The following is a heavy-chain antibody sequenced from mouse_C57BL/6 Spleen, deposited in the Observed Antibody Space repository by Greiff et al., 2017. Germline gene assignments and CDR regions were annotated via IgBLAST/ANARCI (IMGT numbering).Heavy chain of an antibody. J-gene: IGHJ3*01. CDR1: GYTFTSYW. D-gene: IGHD2-4*01. CDR2: INPSSGYT. V-gene: IGHV1-7*01. CDR3: AKHDYDEGWFAY. Sequence: VKLMESGAELAKPGASVKLSCKASGYTFTSYWMHWVNQRPGQGLEWIGYINPSSGYTKYNQKFKDKATLTADKSSSTASMQLSSLTYEDSAVYYCAKHDYDEGWFAYWGQGTLVTVSA.